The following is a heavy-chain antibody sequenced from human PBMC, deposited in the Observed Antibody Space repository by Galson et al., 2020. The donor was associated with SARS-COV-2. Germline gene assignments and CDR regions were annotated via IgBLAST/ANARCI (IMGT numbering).Heavy chain of an antibody. D-gene: IGHD6-13*01. CDR3: ARAAAGTKYYFDY. CDR2: IYYSGST. V-gene: IGHV4-39*01. J-gene: IGHJ4*02. CDR1: GGSISSSSYY. Sequence: SETLSLTCTVSGGSISSSSYYWGWIRQPPGKGLEWIGSIYYSGSTYYNPSLKSRVTISVDTSKNQFSLKLSSVTAADTAVYYCARAAAGTKYYFDYWGQGTLVTVSS.